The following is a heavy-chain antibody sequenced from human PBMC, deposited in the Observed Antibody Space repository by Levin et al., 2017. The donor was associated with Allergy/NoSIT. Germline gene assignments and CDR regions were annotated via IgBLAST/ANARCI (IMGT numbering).Heavy chain of an antibody. J-gene: IGHJ3*02. CDR2: IYYSGST. CDR3: AKYSSSWWGSFDS. V-gene: IGHV4-39*01. D-gene: IGHD6-13*01. CDR1: GGSISSSSYY. Sequence: SETLSLTCTVSGGSISSSSYYWGWIRQPPGKGLEWIGSIYYSGSTYYDPSLKSRVTISVDTSKNQFSLKLSSVTAADTAVYYCAKYSSSWWGSFDSWGQGTMVTVSS.